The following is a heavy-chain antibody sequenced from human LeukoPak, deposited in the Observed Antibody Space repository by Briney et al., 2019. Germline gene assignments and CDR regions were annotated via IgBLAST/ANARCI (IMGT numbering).Heavy chain of an antibody. CDR1: GGSISSGGYP. D-gene: IGHD3-22*01. Sequence: SQTLSLTCVVSGGSISSGGYPWSWIRQPPGKGLEWIGYIYQTGSTYYNPSLKSRVTISLDTSKNQFSLKLSSVTAADTAVYYCARGVVDYYDGTGNYYFNYWGQGTLVTVSS. CDR2: IYQTGST. J-gene: IGHJ4*02. CDR3: ARGVVDYYDGTGNYYFNY. V-gene: IGHV4-30-2*01.